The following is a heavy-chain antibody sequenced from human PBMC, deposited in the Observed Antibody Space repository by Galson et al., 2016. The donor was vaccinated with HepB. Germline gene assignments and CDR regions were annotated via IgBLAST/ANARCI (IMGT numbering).Heavy chain of an antibody. V-gene: IGHV3-23*01. J-gene: IGHJ4*02. CDR3: AKVLEHGRGDF. CDR1: GFTFSTYA. Sequence: SLRLSCAASGFTFSTYAMSWVRQAPGKGLEWLSVISGSGGGTKYADSVKGRFTISRDNSKNTLYLQMNSLRAEDTAIYCCAKVLEHGRGDFWGQGTLVTVSS. D-gene: IGHD3-3*01. CDR2: ISGSGGGT.